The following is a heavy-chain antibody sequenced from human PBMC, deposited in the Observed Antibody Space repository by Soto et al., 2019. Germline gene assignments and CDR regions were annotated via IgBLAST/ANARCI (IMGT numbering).Heavy chain of an antibody. Sequence: SETLSLTCAVYGGSFSGYYWSWIRQPPGKGLEWIGEINHSGSTNYNPSLKSRVTISVDTSKNQFSLKLSSVTAADTAVYYCARDSVYYYYYGMDVWGQGTTVTVSS. CDR1: GGSFSGYY. V-gene: IGHV4-34*01. J-gene: IGHJ6*02. CDR2: INHSGST. D-gene: IGHD3-10*01. CDR3: ARDSVYYYYYGMDV.